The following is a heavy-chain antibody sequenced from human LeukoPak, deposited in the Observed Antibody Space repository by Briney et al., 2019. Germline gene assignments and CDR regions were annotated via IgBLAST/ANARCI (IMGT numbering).Heavy chain of an antibody. CDR1: GGSFSGYY. V-gene: IGHV4-34*01. CDR2: INHSGST. D-gene: IGHD5-18*01. CDR3: ARGWDTWRLRFDP. Sequence: PSETLSLTCAVYGGSFSGYYWSWIRQPPGKGLEWIGEINHSGSTNYNPSLKSRVTISVDTSKNQFSLKLSSVTAADTAVYYCARGWDTWRLRFDPWGQGTLVTVSS. J-gene: IGHJ5*02.